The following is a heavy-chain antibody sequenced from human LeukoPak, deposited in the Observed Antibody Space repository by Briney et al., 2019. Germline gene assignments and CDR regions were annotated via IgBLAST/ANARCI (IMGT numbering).Heavy chain of an antibody. D-gene: IGHD3/OR15-3a*01. V-gene: IGHV3-74*01. Sequence: GGSLRLLCAASGFTFSDSWMHWVRQAPGKGLVWISRIRDDDSSTDYADSVKGRFTISRDNAKNTLYLQMNGLRAEDTAVYYCVRDYYFSVDHWGQGTPVTVSS. J-gene: IGHJ4*02. CDR1: GFTFSDSW. CDR3: VRDYYFSVDH. CDR2: IRDDDSST.